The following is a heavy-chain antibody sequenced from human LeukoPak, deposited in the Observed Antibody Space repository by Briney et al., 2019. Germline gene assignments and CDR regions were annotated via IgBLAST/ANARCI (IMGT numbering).Heavy chain of an antibody. CDR3: ARRGITYSSSFFAY. V-gene: IGHV4-39*01. D-gene: IGHD6-13*01. CDR2: VFYSGNT. J-gene: IGHJ4*02. CDR1: GDSICGSNYY. Sequence: KPSETLSLTCTVSGDSICGSNYYWAWLRQSPGKGLEWIGSVFYSGNTYYNPSLKSRVTISVDTSKNQFSLNLYSVTAADPATYYCARRGITYSSSFFAYWGQGTLVTVSS.